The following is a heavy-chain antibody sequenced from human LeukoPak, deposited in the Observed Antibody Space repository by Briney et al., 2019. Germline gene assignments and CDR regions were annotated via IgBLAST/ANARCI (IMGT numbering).Heavy chain of an antibody. CDR3: ARSLLWFGELVN. Sequence: PGGSLRLSCAVSGFTFSSYAMHWVRQAPGKGLEYVSAISSNGGSTYYANSVKGRFTISRDNSKSTLYLQMGSLRAEDMAVYYCARSLLWFGELVNWGQGTLVTVSS. CDR1: GFTFSSYA. CDR2: ISSNGGST. D-gene: IGHD3-10*01. J-gene: IGHJ4*02. V-gene: IGHV3-64*01.